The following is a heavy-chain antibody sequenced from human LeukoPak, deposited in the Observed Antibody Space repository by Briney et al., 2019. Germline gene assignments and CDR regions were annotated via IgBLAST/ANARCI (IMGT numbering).Heavy chain of an antibody. CDR1: GFTFSNYA. V-gene: IGHV3-23*01. J-gene: IGHJ5*02. D-gene: IGHD3-22*01. Sequence: GGSLRLSCAASGFTFSNYAMSWVRQTPGKGLEWVSAISGSGGSTYYADSVKGRFTIARDNSKNTLYLQMNSPRAEGTALYYCAKDPLRYYDSPGENWFDPWGQGTLVTVSS. CDR2: ISGSGGST. CDR3: AKDPLRYYDSPGENWFDP.